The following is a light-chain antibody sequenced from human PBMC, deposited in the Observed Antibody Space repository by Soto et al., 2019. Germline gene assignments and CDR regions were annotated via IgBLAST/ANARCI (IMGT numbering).Light chain of an antibody. J-gene: IGKJ4*01. CDR1: QSISAW. CDR3: QQYNTYPLT. Sequence: DIPMTQSPSTLSASVGDRVTITCRASQSISAWLAWYQQKPGTAPKLLIYKASSLEGGVPPRFSGSGSGTEFNITISSLQPDDFATYYCQQYNTYPLTFGGGTTVDIK. V-gene: IGKV1-5*03. CDR2: KAS.